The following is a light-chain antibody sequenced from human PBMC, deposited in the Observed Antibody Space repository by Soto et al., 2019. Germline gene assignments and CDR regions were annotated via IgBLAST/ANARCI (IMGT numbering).Light chain of an antibody. J-gene: IGKJ1*01. CDR1: QSISNW. CDR3: QNYNDYST. Sequence: QVTQSPSTVSASLGDRVTITCRTSQSISNWLAWYQQKRGEAPNLLIYDASTLASGVPARFSGSGSGTEYTLTISNLQHEDVATYYCQNYNDYSTFGQGTEVQI. CDR2: DAS. V-gene: IGKV1-5*01.